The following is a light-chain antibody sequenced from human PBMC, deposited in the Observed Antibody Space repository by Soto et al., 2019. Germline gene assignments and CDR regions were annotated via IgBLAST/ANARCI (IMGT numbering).Light chain of an antibody. V-gene: IGKV3-15*01. CDR2: GAS. CDR1: QSISSD. J-gene: IGKJ2*01. Sequence: EIVMTQSPATLSVSPGERAALSCRASQSISSDLAWYQHKPGQAPRLLIYGASTMATGIPARFSGSGSGTEFTLIISSLQSEDFAVYYCQQYHDWPGYTFGQGTKLEIK. CDR3: QQYHDWPGYT.